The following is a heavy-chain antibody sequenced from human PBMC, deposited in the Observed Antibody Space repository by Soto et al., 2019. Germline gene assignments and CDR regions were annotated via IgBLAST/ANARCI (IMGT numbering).Heavy chain of an antibody. J-gene: IGHJ4*02. CDR3: ERGRFIKYGLHDLNFDY. D-gene: IGHD3-10*01. CDR2: INPNSGGT. CDR1: GYTFTGYY. V-gene: IGHV1-2*04. Sequence: ASVKVSCKASGYTFTGYYMHWMRQAPGQGLEWMGWINPNSGGTNYAQKFQGWVTMTRDTSISTAYMELSRLRSDDTAVYYCERGRFIKYGLHDLNFDYWCQGILVTVS.